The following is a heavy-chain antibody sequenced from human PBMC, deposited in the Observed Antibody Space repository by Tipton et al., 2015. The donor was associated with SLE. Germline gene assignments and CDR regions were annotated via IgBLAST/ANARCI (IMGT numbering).Heavy chain of an antibody. V-gene: IGHV4-59*01. Sequence: TLSLTCTVSGGSISSYFWSWIRQPPGKGLEWIGYMYYSGSNSYNPSLKSRVTISVDTSKNQFSLKLSSVTAADTAVYYCARGLSTGLFYYFDSWGQGTLVTVSS. D-gene: IGHD2-8*02. CDR3: ARGLSTGLFYYFDS. CDR1: GGSISSYF. CDR2: MYYSGSN. J-gene: IGHJ4*02.